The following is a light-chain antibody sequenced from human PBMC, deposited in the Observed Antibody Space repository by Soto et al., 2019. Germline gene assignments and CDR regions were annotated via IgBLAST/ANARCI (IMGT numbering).Light chain of an antibody. Sequence: EIVMTQSPATLSVSPGERATLSCRASQSVSTNLAWYQHKPGQTPRLVIYGVSSRATGIPDRFSGSGSGTDFTLTISRLEPEDFAIYYCQQRSNWPPITFGQGTRLEIK. CDR3: QQRSNWPPIT. CDR2: GVS. CDR1: QSVSTN. J-gene: IGKJ5*01. V-gene: IGKV3D-20*02.